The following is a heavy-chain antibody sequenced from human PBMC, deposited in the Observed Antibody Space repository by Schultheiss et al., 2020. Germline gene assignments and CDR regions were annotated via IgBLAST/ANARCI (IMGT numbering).Heavy chain of an antibody. Sequence: GESLKISCAASGFTFSDCYMSWIRQAPGKGLEWVSYITTTGDTTYYADSVKGRFTISRDNVKNSLFLHMNSLRAEDTAVYYCARAPASSWYDYWGQGVLVTVSS. D-gene: IGHD6-13*01. CDR2: ITTTGDTT. CDR1: GFTFSDCY. CDR3: ARAPASSWYDY. V-gene: IGHV3-11*01. J-gene: IGHJ4*02.